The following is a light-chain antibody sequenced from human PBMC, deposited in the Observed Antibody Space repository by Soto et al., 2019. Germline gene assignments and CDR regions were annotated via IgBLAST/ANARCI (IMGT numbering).Light chain of an antibody. J-gene: IGKJ2*01. CDR1: QSVSSY. Sequence: EIVLTQSPATLSLSPGERATLSCRASQSVSSYLAWYQQKPGQAPRLLIYDASNRATGIPARFSGSGSGTDFTLTTSRLEPEDFAVYYCQQYGSSPYTFGLGTKVDIK. CDR2: DAS. CDR3: QQYGSSPYT. V-gene: IGKV3-11*01.